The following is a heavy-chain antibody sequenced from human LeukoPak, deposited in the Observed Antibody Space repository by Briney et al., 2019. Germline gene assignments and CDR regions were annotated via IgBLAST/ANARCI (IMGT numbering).Heavy chain of an antibody. CDR3: VRGWRNMDV. CDR1: GFIFTSYP. V-gene: IGHV3-64D*06. Sequence: GGSLRLSGSASGFIFTSYPMHWVRQAPGKGLEYVAVVNNNGGTTYYADSVKGRFTISRDNSKNTLYLQMSSLRPEDTAVYYCVRGWRNMDVWGQGTTVTVSS. J-gene: IGHJ6*02. CDR2: VNNNGGTT. D-gene: IGHD5-24*01.